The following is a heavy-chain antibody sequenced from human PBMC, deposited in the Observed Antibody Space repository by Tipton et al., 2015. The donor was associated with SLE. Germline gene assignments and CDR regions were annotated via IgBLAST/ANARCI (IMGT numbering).Heavy chain of an antibody. J-gene: IGHJ5*02. CDR1: GVSISSDGYY. D-gene: IGHD3/OR15-3a*01. Sequence: TLSLTCSVSGVSISSDGYYWGWIRQHPGKGLEWIGSVDYSGNTHYNPSLRSRITISIDTSKNHFSLRSNSVTAADTAVYYCARMDGLEAGAHDHWGQGALVTVSS. CDR2: VDYSGNT. V-gene: IGHV4-31*03. CDR3: ARMDGLEAGAHDH.